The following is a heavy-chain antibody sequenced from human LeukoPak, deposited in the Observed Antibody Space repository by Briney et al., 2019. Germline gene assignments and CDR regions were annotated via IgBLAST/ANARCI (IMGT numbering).Heavy chain of an antibody. V-gene: IGHV1-46*01. CDR1: GYTFSRYY. Sequence: ASVKVSRKTSGYTFSRYYIHWVRQAPGQGLEWMGIINTSGATTRYGQEFKGRVTATRDTSTSTVYMEMSSLNSEDTAVYYCARGLESSGWYGMDVWGQGTTIIVSS. CDR3: ARGLESSGWYGMDV. CDR2: INTSGATT. D-gene: IGHD6-19*01. J-gene: IGHJ6*02.